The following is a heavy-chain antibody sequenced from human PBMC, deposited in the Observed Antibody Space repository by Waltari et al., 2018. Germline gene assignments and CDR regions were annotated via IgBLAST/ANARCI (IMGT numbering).Heavy chain of an antibody. V-gene: IGHV4-61*02. D-gene: IGHD2-8*02. CDR3: ARAGAFCTGANCSPVDGFDI. Sequence: QVQLQESCPGLVKPSQTLSLTCSFSCGSIIRDNHHWSWIRQPARQGLEWVGRIYSSGNTNYHPSLKSRVTMSVDTSKNQFSLRLTSVTAADTAVYYCARAGAFCTGANCSPVDGFDIWGPGTMVTVSS. J-gene: IGHJ3*02. CDR1: CGSIIRDNHH. CDR2: IYSSGNT.